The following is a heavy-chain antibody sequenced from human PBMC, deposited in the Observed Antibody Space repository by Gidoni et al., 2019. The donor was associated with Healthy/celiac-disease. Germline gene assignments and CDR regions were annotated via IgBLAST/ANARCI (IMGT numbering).Heavy chain of an antibody. CDR3: ARARGGNPYSSGWYFYYYYGMDV. CDR2: ISSNGGST. V-gene: IGHV3-64*01. D-gene: IGHD6-19*01. CDR1: GFTFSSYA. J-gene: IGHJ6*02. Sequence: EVQLVESGGGLVQPGGSLRLSCAASGFTFSSYAMHWVRQAPGKGLEYVSAISSNGGSTYYANSVKGRFTISRDNSKNTLYLQMGSLRAEDMAVYYCARARGGNPYSSGWYFYYYYGMDVWGQGTTVTVSS.